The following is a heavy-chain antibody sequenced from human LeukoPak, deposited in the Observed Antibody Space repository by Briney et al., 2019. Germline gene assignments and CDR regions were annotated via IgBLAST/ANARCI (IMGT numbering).Heavy chain of an antibody. CDR2: IYPGHSDT. CDR3: ARFAYTSSLDY. J-gene: IGHJ4*02. D-gene: IGHD2-2*01. CDR1: GYIWTNNW. Sequence: GESLKISCKVSGYIWTNNWIGWVRQVPGKGLEWMGLIYPGHSDTKYSPSFQGQVTFSVDKSINTAYLHWSSLQASDTAIYFCARFAYTSSLDYWGQGTRVTVSS. V-gene: IGHV5-51*01.